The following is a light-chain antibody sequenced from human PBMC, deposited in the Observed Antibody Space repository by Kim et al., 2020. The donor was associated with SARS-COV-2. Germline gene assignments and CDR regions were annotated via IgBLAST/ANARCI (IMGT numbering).Light chain of an antibody. J-gene: IGKJ4*01. CDR2: DAS. V-gene: IGKV3-11*01. Sequence: PGESANRSCRARQSVGTYLAWYQQKPGQAPRLLIYDASNRATGIPARFSGSGSGTDFTLTISSLESEDFAVYYCQQRSNWPPALTFGGGTKVDIK. CDR1: QSVGTY. CDR3: QQRSNWPPALT.